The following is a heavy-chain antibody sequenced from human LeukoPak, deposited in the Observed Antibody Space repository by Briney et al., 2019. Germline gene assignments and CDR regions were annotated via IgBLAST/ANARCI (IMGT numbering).Heavy chain of an antibody. J-gene: IGHJ3*02. CDR1: GFTFSSYG. CDR2: IWYDGSNK. CDR3: ARDRGMVRGVHDAFDI. Sequence: GGSLRLSCAASGFTFSSYGMHWVRQAPGKGLEWVAVIWYDGSNKYYADSVKGRFTISRDNSKNTLYLQMNSLRAEDTAVYYCARDRGMVRGVHDAFDIWGQGTMVTVSS. V-gene: IGHV3-33*08. D-gene: IGHD3-10*01.